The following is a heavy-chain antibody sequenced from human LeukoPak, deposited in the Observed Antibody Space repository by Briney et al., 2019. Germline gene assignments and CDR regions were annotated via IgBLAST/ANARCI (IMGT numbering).Heavy chain of an antibody. Sequence: GGSLRLSCAASGFTVSDNYMSWVRQAPGKGLEWVSVVYTGDNTYYAGSVKGRFTISRDNSKNTLYLQMNSLRAKDTAVYYCARDREAGTSASRFDYWGQGTLVTVSS. D-gene: IGHD2-2*01. CDR1: GFTVSDNY. V-gene: IGHV3-53*01. CDR2: VYTGDNT. J-gene: IGHJ4*02. CDR3: ARDREAGTSASRFDY.